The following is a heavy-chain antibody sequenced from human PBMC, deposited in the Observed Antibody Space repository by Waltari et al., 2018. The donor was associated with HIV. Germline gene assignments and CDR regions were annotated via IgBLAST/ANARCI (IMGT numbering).Heavy chain of an antibody. J-gene: IGHJ4*02. V-gene: IGHV4-34*01. CDR1: GGSFSGYF. CDR2: ITHRASI. Sequence: QVQLQQWGAGLLKASETLSLTCAVYGGSFSGYFWTWICQPPGKPLEWIWEITHRASINYNPSLKSRVSMSVDTSKNQFSLSLTSVTAADTAVYYCARSRGRIRWFEFWGQGTQVTVTS. D-gene: IGHD3-16*01. CDR3: ARSRGRIRWFEF.